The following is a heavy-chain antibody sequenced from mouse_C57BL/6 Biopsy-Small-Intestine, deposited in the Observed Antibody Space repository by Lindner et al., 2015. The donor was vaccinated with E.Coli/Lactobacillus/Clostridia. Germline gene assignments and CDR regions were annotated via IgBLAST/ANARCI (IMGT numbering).Heavy chain of an antibody. Sequence: LQESGGGLVQPRGFVLSLSCAASGFTFTDYYMYWVRQPPGKALEWLALIRNKANYYTIEYSASVKGRFTISRDNSQSILYLQMNALRTEDSATYYCARDIDYDDWYFDVWGAGTTVTVSS. CDR3: ARDIDYDDWYFDV. V-gene: IGHV7-3*04. CDR2: IRNKANYYTI. CDR1: GFTFTDYY. J-gene: IGHJ1*01. D-gene: IGHD2-4*01.